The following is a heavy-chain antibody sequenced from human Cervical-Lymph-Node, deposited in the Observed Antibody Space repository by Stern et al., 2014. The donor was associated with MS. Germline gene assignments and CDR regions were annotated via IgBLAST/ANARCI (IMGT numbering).Heavy chain of an antibody. CDR1: GG. CDR2: VIPFVGTS. D-gene: IGHD3-10*01. CDR3: ARGSGDNWFGP. V-gene: IGHV1-69*06. J-gene: IGHJ5*02. Sequence: EQLVESGAEVKKPGSSVKVSCKSSGGISWGRQAPGQGLEWMGGVIPFVGTSNYAQKFQGRVTITADTSTNTTYLHLSRLTSADTAVYYCARGSGDNWFGPWGQGTLVTVSS.